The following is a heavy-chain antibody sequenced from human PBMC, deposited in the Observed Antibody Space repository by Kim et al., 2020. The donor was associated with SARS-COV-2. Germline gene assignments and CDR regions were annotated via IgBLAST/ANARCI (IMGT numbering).Heavy chain of an antibody. CDR1: GGSISSYY. CDR2: IYYSGST. J-gene: IGHJ2*01. CDR3: ARDHREWLQYTANWYFDL. Sequence: SETLSLTCTVSGGSISSYYWSWIRQPPGQGMEGIGYIYYSGSTNYNPSLKSRVTISVDTSKNQFSLKLSSVTAAATAVYYFARDHREWLQYTANWYFDL. D-gene: IGHD3-3*01. V-gene: IGHV4-59*01.